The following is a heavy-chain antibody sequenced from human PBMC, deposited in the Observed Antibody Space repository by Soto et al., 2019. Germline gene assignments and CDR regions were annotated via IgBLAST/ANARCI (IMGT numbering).Heavy chain of an antibody. Sequence: QVQLQESGPGLVKPSETLSLTCTVSGAPITTTKWWAWVRLPPGKGLEWIGELSRGDERSSNPSLEXXFPMSRDKSNNHFSLKLTSVPAADTALSYCATQNISYTWGGWGRGTSVPVSS. J-gene: IGHJ4*01. CDR1: GAPITTTKW. D-gene: IGHD1-26*01. CDR2: LSRGDER. CDR3: ATQNISYTWGG. V-gene: IGHV4-4*02.